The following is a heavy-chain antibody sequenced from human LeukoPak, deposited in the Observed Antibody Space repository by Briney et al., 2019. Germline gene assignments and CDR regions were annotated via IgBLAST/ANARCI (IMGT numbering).Heavy chain of an antibody. CDR3: ARDRASSGDY. J-gene: IGHJ4*02. CDR1: GYTFTNYY. V-gene: IGHV1-46*01. Sequence: ASVKVSCKASGYTFTNYYIHWVRQAPGQGIEWMGIINPSGGSTSYAQKFQGRVTMTRDTSTSAVYMELSSLRTEDTAVYYCARDRASSGDYWGQGTLVTVSS. D-gene: IGHD6-6*01. CDR2: INPSGGST.